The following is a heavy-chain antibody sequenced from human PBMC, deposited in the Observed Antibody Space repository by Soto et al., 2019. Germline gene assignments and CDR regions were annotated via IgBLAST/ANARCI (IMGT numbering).Heavy chain of an antibody. D-gene: IGHD4-17*01. J-gene: IGHJ2*01. CDR3: AKGPNVRGDYDWYFDL. CDR1: GLTFNSYA. Sequence: EVQLLESGGGLVQPGGSLRLSCAASGLTFNSYAMTWVRQAPGKGLEWVSAISASGGTTYYADSARGRFTISRDSSRNTLYLQMNSLRAEDTAVYYCAKGPNVRGDYDWYFDLWGRGTRVTVSS. V-gene: IGHV3-23*01. CDR2: ISASGGTT.